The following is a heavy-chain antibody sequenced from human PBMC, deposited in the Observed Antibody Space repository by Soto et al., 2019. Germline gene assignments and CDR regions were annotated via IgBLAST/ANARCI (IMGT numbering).Heavy chain of an antibody. J-gene: IGHJ5*02. D-gene: IGHD3-22*01. CDR2: IYHTGTT. CDR3: ARGVNYYDGSGSSWFDP. CDR1: GGSINSGGYS. V-gene: IGHV4-30-2*01. Sequence: SETLSLTCTVSGGSINSGGYSWTWIRQPPGKGLEWIGFIYHTGTTYYNPSLKSRVTISVDRSKNQFSLKLNSVTAADTAVYYWARGVNYYDGSGSSWFDPWGQGALVT.